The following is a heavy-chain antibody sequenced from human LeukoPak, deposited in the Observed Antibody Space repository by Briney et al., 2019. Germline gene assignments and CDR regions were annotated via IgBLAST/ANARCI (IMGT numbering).Heavy chain of an antibody. D-gene: IGHD3-22*01. CDR3: TTVQCDSRYY. V-gene: IGHV3-15*04. CDR2: IESKTDGGTT. J-gene: IGHJ4*02. CDR1: GFTFSNAW. Sequence: GGSLRLSCAASGFTFSNAWMSWVRQAPGKGLEWVGRIESKTDGGTTDYAAPVKGRFTISRDDSKNTLYLQMNSLKTEDTAVYYCTTVQCDSRYYWGQGTLVTVSS.